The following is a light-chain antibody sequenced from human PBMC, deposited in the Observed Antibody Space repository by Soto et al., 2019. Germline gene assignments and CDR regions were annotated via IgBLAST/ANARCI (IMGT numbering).Light chain of an antibody. J-gene: IGKJ5*01. CDR1: QSISNS. Sequence: DIQMNRSPSSLSAYMGDTVAITCLASQSISNSLPWYQQKTRKPPQLLTYAASTLQSGVPSRYSGSGSGTDITLTISGLQPEDLATYYCASYNTARPTFGQGTRLEI. V-gene: IGKV1-27*01. CDR3: ASYNTARPT. CDR2: AAS.